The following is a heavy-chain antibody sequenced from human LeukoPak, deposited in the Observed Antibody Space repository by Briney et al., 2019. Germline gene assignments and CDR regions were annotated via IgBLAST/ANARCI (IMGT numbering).Heavy chain of an antibody. CDR1: GGSFSGYY. D-gene: IGHD1-14*01. CDR3: ASLYRGHYYYYMDV. CDR2: INHSGST. V-gene: IGHV4-34*01. Sequence: PSETLSLTCAVYGGSFSGYYWSWIRQPPGKGLEWIGEINHSGSTNYNPSLKSRVTISVDTSKNQFSLKLSSVTAADTAVYYCASLYRGHYYYYMDVWGKGTTVTVSS. J-gene: IGHJ6*03.